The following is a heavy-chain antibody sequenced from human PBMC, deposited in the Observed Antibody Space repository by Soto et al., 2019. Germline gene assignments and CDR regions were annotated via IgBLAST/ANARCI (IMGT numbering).Heavy chain of an antibody. V-gene: IGHV1-18*01. CDR2: IYTKAGTI. CDR3: ASYIGFHIAY. CDR1: GYTFNDFG. Sequence: QVQLVQSGAEVQKPGASVKVSCKTSGYTFNDFGITWVRQAPGLGLEWLGWIYTKAGTINFAPKFQARLIMTTDTSTSTAYTALTSLTFDDSAVYFCASYIGFHIAYWGQGPLVTVS. J-gene: IGHJ4*02. D-gene: IGHD4-4*01.